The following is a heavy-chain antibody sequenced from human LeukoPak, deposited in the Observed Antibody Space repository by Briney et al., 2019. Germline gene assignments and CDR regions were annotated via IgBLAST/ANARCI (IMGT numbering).Heavy chain of an antibody. CDR3: TTAAPYYYDSSGYPNDY. Sequence: XASGFTFSXXXXXWVRXAPGXXXEXXXXXKSXTDGGTTDYAAPVKGRFTISRDDSKNTLYLQMNSLKTEDTAVYYCTTAAPYYYDSSGYPNDYWGQGTLVTVSS. CDR1: GFTFSXXX. CDR2: XKSXTDGGTT. D-gene: IGHD3-22*01. V-gene: IGHV3-15*01. J-gene: IGHJ4*02.